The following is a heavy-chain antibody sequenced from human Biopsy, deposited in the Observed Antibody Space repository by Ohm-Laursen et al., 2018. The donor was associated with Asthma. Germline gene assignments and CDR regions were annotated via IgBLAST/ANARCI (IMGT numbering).Heavy chain of an antibody. J-gene: IGHJ4*02. Sequence: SLRLSCAAPGFTFSSYAMSWVRQAPGKGLEWVSAISGSGGSTYYADSVKGRFTISRDFSKNTLHLQMHSLRVEDTAVYYCARGDSSGWSHYYFDYWGQGTLVTVSS. CDR1: GFTFSSYA. CDR2: ISGSGGST. V-gene: IGHV3-23*01. CDR3: ARGDSSGWSHYYFDY. D-gene: IGHD6-19*01.